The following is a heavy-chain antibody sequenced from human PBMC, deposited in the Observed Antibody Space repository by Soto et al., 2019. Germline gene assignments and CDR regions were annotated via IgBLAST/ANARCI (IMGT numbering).Heavy chain of an antibody. J-gene: IGHJ5*02. CDR3: ARSSGGICGIIIEATNWFAP. CDR1: GGSISSGGYY. CDR2: IYYSGST. D-gene: IGHD5-12*01. Sequence: SQTLSLTCTVSGGSISSGGYYWSWIRQQPGKYLEWIGYIYYSGSTYYNPSLTSRVPISVDTSKNQFSLKLSSVTAADTAMYYCARSSGGICGIIIEATNWFAPWGQGLLLT. V-gene: IGHV4-31*03.